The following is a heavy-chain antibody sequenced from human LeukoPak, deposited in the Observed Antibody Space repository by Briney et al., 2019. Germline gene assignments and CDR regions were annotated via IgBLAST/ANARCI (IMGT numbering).Heavy chain of an antibody. V-gene: IGHV3-49*03. J-gene: IGHJ4*02. Sequence: GGSLRLSCAASGFTLSDYYMTWIRQAPGKGLEWVGFIRSKAYGGTTEYAASVKGRFTISRDDSKSIAYLQMNSLKTEDTAVYYCTSHLVVVALFDYWGQGTLVTVSS. CDR1: GFTLSDYY. D-gene: IGHD3-22*01. CDR2: IRSKAYGGTT. CDR3: TSHLVVVALFDY.